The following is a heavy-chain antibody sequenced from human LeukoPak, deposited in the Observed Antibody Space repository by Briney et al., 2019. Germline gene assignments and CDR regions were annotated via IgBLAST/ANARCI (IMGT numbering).Heavy chain of an antibody. V-gene: IGHV4-59*05. Sequence: SETLSLTCTVSGASISSDFWSWIRQPPGKGLEWIGSISYSGSTYYNPSLWSRVTISVDTSKNQFSLRLSSVTAADTAVYYCARLNRGAPIDYWGQGTLVTVSS. D-gene: IGHD1-26*01. CDR2: ISYSGST. CDR3: ARLNRGAPIDY. J-gene: IGHJ4*02. CDR1: GASISSDF.